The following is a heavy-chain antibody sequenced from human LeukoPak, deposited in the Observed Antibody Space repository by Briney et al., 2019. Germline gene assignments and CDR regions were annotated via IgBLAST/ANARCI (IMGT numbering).Heavy chain of an antibody. Sequence: SLRLSCAASGFTFDDYAMHWVRQAPGKGLEWVSGISWNSGSIGYADSVKGRFTISRDNAKNSLYLQMNSLRAEDTAVYYCARGGYCSSTICYPRNAFDMWGQGTVVTVSS. CDR1: GFTFDDYA. V-gene: IGHV3-9*01. CDR2: ISWNSGSI. CDR3: ARGGYCSSTICYPRNAFDM. D-gene: IGHD2-2*01. J-gene: IGHJ3*02.